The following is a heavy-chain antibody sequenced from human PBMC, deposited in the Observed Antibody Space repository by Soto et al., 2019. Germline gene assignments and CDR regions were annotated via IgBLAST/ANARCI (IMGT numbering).Heavy chain of an antibody. J-gene: IGHJ4*02. V-gene: IGHV3-23*01. CDR2: ISGSGGIS. CDR3: AKMDSITIFGVVSIDY. Sequence: GGSLRLSCVVSGFTFSNYAMNWVRQAPGKGLEWVSVISGSGGISYYADSVKGRFTISRDNSKNTLYLQLNSLTAEDTAVYYCAKMDSITIFGVVSIDYWGQGTLVTVSP. D-gene: IGHD3-3*01. CDR1: GFTFSNYA.